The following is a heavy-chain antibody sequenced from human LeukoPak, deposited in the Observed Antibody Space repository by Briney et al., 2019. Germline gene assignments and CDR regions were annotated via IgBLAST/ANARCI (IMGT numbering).Heavy chain of an antibody. Sequence: ASVKVSCKASGYTFTSYYMHWVRQAPGQGLEWMGRINPGGGSTTYEQKFQGRVTMTRDTSTSTVYMELNSLRSEDTAVYYCARLSFGHYFDYWGQGTLVTVSS. D-gene: IGHD3-16*01. CDR1: GYTFTSYY. CDR3: ARLSFGHYFDY. V-gene: IGHV1-46*01. J-gene: IGHJ4*02. CDR2: INPGGGST.